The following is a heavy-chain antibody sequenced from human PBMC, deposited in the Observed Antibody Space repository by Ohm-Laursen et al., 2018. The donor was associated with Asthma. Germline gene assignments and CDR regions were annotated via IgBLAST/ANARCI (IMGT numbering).Heavy chain of an antibody. CDR2: IIPIFGIA. J-gene: IGHJ3*02. V-gene: IGHV1-69*10. D-gene: IGHD6-19*01. CDR1: GGTFSSYA. Sequence: GASVKVSCKASGGTFSSYAISWVRQAPGQGLEWMGGIIPIFGIANYAQKFQGRVTITADKSTSTAYMELSSLRSEDTAVYYCARDVAIAVAGLQTFDIWGQGTMVTVSS. CDR3: ARDVAIAVAGLQTFDI.